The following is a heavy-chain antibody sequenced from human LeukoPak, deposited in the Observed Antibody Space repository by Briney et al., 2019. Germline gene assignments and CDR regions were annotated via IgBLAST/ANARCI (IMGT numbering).Heavy chain of an antibody. CDR2: INHSGST. CDR3: ARVREMATDHYYYYGMDV. V-gene: IGHV4-34*01. D-gene: IGHD5-24*01. J-gene: IGHJ6*02. CDR1: VGSFSGYY. Sequence: SETLSLTCAVYVGSFSGYYWSWIRQPPGKGLEWIGEINHSGSTNYNPSLKSRVTISVDTSKNQFSLKLSSVTAADTAVYYYARVREMATDHYYYYGMDVWGQGTTVTVSS.